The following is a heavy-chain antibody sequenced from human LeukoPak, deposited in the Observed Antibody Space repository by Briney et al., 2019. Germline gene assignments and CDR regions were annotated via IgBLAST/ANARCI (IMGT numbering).Heavy chain of an antibody. J-gene: IGHJ6*03. Sequence: GGSLRLSCAASGFAFSSYGMHWVRQAPGKGLEWVTFIQDVENEEHYADSVKGRFTISRDNSKSTLFLQMNSLRAEDTAVYYCAKTSGASYYYYFLDVWGKGTTVTVSS. CDR1: GFAFSSYG. V-gene: IGHV3-30*02. CDR3: AKTSGASYYYYFLDV. CDR2: IQDVENEE. D-gene: IGHD3-10*01.